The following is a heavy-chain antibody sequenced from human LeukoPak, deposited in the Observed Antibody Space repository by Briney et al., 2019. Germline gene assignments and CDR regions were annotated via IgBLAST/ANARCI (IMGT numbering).Heavy chain of an antibody. D-gene: IGHD2-21*01. Sequence: PGGSLRLSCAASGFTFTNHWMHWVRQAPGKGLVWVSRINSDGRITNYADSVEGRFTISRDNAKNTLYLQMNSLRAEDTAVYYCASPYCGRIVCYGGNYWGQGTLVTVSS. V-gene: IGHV3-74*01. CDR1: GFTFTNHW. J-gene: IGHJ4*02. CDR3: ASPYCGRIVCYGGNY. CDR2: INSDGRIT.